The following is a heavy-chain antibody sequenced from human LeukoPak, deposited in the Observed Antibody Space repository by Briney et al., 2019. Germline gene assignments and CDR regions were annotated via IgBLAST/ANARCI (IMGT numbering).Heavy chain of an antibody. CDR2: ISSSSSTI. CDR3: ASSYPYDFWSGYDNWFDP. CDR1: GFTFSNYS. D-gene: IGHD3-3*01. Sequence: GGSLRLSCAASGFTFSNYSMNWVRQAPGKGLEWVAYISSSSSTIYYADSVKGRFTISRDNAKNSLYLQMNSLRDEDTAVYYCASSYPYDFWSGYDNWFDPWGQGTLVTVSS. V-gene: IGHV3-48*02. J-gene: IGHJ5*02.